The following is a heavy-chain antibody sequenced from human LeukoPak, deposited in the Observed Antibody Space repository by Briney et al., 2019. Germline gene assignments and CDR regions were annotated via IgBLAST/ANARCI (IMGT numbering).Heavy chain of an antibody. V-gene: IGHV1-69*06. CDR1: GGTFSSYA. Sequence: ASVKVSCKASGGTFSSYAISWVRQAPGQGLEWMGGIIPIFGTANYAQKFQGRVTITADKSTSTAYMELSSLRSEDTAVYYCASRYYYDSSGYYAPFDYWGQGTLVTVSS. J-gene: IGHJ4*02. CDR3: ASRYYYDSSGYYAPFDY. D-gene: IGHD3-22*01. CDR2: IIPIFGTA.